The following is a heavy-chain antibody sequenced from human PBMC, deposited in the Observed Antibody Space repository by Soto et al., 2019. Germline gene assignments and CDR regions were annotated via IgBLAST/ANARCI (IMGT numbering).Heavy chain of an antibody. V-gene: IGHV1-69*06. CDR1: GGTFTTYD. CDR2: IIPLFDAT. J-gene: IGHJ4*02. D-gene: IGHD6-19*01. CDR3: ARHRSSSWYNGTFYFDS. Sequence: QVQLVQSGAEVRKPGSSVKVSCKASGGTFTTYDISWVRQAPGQGLEWMGGIIPLFDATKYAQKFQGRVTITADKSTGTAYMELSSLSSEDTAMYYCARHRSSSWYNGTFYFDSWGQGTLVTVSS.